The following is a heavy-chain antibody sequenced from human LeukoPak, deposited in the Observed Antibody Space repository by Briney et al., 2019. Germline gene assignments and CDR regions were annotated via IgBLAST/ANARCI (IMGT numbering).Heavy chain of an antibody. CDR1: GGSFSGYY. Sequence: SETLSLTCAVYGGSFSGYYWSWIRXXXXXXXXXXXXXXXXXXTNYNPSLKSRVTISVDTSKNQFSLKLSSVTAADTAVYYCARVTRALRTVTKPPRSNAFDIWGQGTMVTVSS. CDR2: XXXXXXT. V-gene: IGHV4-34*01. J-gene: IGHJ3*02. D-gene: IGHD4-17*01. CDR3: ARVTRALRTVTKPPRSNAFDI.